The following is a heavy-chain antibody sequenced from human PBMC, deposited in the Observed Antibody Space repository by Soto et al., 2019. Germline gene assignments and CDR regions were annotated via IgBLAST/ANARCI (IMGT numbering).Heavy chain of an antibody. CDR3: ARYAANRQLRLAI. CDR1: GYSFTSYW. Sequence: GESLKISCKGSGYSFTSYWIGWVRQMPGKGLEWMGIIYPGDSDTRYSPSFQGQVTISADKSISTAYLQWSSLKASDTAMYYCARYAANRQLRLAIWGRGTMVIVSS. J-gene: IGHJ3*02. V-gene: IGHV5-51*01. D-gene: IGHD1-26*01. CDR2: IYPGDSDT.